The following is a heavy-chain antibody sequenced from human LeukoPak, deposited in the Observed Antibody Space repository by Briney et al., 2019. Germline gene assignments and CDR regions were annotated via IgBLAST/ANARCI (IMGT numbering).Heavy chain of an antibody. D-gene: IGHD6-13*01. J-gene: IGHJ4*02. V-gene: IGHV3-66*01. CDR1: GFTFSTFW. CDR3: ARDKIAAAGNNFDY. CDR2: IYSGGST. Sequence: GGSLRLSCATSGFTFSTFWMHWVRQAPGKGLEWVSVIYSGGSTYYADSVKGRFTISRDNSKNTLYLQMNSLRAEDTAVYYCARDKIAAAGNNFDYWGQGTLVTVSS.